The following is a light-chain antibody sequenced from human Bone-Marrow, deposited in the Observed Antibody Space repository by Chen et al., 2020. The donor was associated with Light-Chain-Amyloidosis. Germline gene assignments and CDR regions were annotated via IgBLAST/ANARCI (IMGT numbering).Light chain of an antibody. J-gene: IGKJ3*01. V-gene: IGKV4-1*01. CDR1: QSVLYSSNNKNY. CDR3: QQYYNTLT. CDR2: WAS. Sequence: DIVMTRSPDSLAVSLGERATINCKSSQSVLYSSNNKNYLAWYQQKPGQPPKLLIHWASTRESGVPDRFSGSGSGTDFTLTISSLQAEDVAVYYCQQYYNTLTFGPGTKVNIK.